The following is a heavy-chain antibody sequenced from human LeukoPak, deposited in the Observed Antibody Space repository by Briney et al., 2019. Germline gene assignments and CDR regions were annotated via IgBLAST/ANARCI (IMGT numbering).Heavy chain of an antibody. CDR1: GGSISSYY. CDR3: ARVPGQQLGQFAY. J-gene: IGHJ4*02. D-gene: IGHD6-13*01. V-gene: IGHV4-59*13. Sequence: SETLSLTCTVSGGSISSYYWTWIRQPPGKGLEWVGYIYYSGSTNYNPSLKSRVTISVDTSKNQFSLKLSSVTAADTAVYYCARVPGQQLGQFAYWGQGTLVTVS. CDR2: IYYSGST.